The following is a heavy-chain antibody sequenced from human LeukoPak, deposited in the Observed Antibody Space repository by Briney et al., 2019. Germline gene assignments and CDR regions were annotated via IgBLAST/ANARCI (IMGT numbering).Heavy chain of an antibody. CDR1: GGSFSGYY. CDR3: ARHLMYSSSWLY. Sequence: SETLSLTCAVYGGSFSGYYWSWIRQPPGKGLEWTGEINHSGSTNYNPSLKSRVTISVDTSKNQFSLKLSSVTAADTAVYYCARHLMYSSSWLYWGQGTLVTVSS. D-gene: IGHD6-13*01. V-gene: IGHV4-34*01. J-gene: IGHJ4*02. CDR2: INHSGST.